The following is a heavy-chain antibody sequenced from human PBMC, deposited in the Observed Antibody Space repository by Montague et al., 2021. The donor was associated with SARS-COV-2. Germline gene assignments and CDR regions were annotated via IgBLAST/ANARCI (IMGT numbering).Heavy chain of an antibody. V-gene: IGHV4-59*01. Sequence: SETLSLICTVSGGSISSYYWSWIRQPPGKGLEWIGYIYYSGSTNYNPSLKSRVTISVDTSKNQFSLKLSSVTAADTAVYYCARDTEGYISSWYHDYWGQGTLVTVSS. D-gene: IGHD6-13*01. J-gene: IGHJ4*02. CDR1: GGSISSYY. CDR3: ARDTEGYISSWYHDY. CDR2: IYYSGST.